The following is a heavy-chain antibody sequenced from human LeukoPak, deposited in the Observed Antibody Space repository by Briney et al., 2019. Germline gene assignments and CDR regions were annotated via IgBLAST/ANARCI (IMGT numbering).Heavy chain of an antibody. Sequence: SETLSLTCTVSGGSISSGGYYWSWIRQHPGKGLEWIGYIYYSGSTYYNPSLKSRVTISVDTSKKQFSLKLSSVTAADTAVYYCARSDCSSTSCYRLNWFDPWGQGTLVTVSS. CDR3: ARSDCSSTSCYRLNWFDP. V-gene: IGHV4-31*03. CDR1: GGSISSGGYY. CDR2: IYYSGST. J-gene: IGHJ5*02. D-gene: IGHD2-2*02.